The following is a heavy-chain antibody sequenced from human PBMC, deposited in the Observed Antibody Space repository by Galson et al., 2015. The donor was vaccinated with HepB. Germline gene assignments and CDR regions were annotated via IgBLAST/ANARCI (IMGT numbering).Heavy chain of an antibody. D-gene: IGHD2-2*01. Sequence: QSGAEVKKPGESLKISCKGSGYSFSRYWIGWVRQMPGKGLEWMGIIYPGDSETRYSPSFQGQVIISVDKSISTAYLQWSSLKASDTAMYYCARRYCSSTSCSRQDAFDIWGQGTMVTVSS. CDR3: ARRYCSSTSCSRQDAFDI. J-gene: IGHJ3*02. V-gene: IGHV5-51*01. CDR2: IYPGDSET. CDR1: GYSFSRYW.